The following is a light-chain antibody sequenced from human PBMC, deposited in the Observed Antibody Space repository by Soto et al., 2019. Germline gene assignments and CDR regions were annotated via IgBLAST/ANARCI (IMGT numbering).Light chain of an antibody. CDR3: QQYGSSPPYT. Sequence: EIVLTQSPGILSLSPGERATLSCRASQSVSSSYLAWYQQKPGQAPRLLIYGASNRDTGLPDRFSVSESKPTFTLPISSLEPGDFVVYYCQQYGSSPPYTFGQGPKLEIK. J-gene: IGKJ2*01. CDR1: QSVSSSY. V-gene: IGKV3-20*01. CDR2: GAS.